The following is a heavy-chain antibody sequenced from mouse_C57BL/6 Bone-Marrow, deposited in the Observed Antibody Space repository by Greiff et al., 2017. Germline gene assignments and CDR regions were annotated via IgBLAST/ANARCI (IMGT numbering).Heavy chain of an antibody. CDR1: GYTFTSYG. CDR3: SRRGYYGGY. J-gene: IGHJ2*01. D-gene: IGHD1-1*01. V-gene: IGHV1-81*01. CDR2: IYPRSGNT. Sequence: VQLQQSGAELARPGASVKLSCKASGYTFTSYGISWVKQRTGQGLEWIGEIYPRSGNTSYNEQFKGKATLTADKSSSTAYMELRSLTSEDSAVYFCSRRGYYGGYWGQGTTLTVTS.